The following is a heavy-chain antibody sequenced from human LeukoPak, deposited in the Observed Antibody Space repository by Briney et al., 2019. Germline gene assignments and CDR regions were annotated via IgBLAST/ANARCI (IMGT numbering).Heavy chain of an antibody. CDR2: IYPGDSDT. CDR3: ARTVYSGSFLAYFDY. Sequence: GESLKISFMGSGYRFTSYWMGCVRQMPGKGLEWMGIIYPGDSDTRYSPSFQGQVTSSADKSISTAYLQWSSLKASDTASYYCARTVYSGSFLAYFDYWGQGTLVTVSS. V-gene: IGHV5-51*01. D-gene: IGHD1-26*01. CDR1: GYRFTSYW. J-gene: IGHJ4*02.